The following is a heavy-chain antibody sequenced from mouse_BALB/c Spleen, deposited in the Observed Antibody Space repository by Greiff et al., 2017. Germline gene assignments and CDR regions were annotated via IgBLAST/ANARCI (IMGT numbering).Heavy chain of an antibody. CDR1: GFTFSDYY. V-gene: IGHV5-4*02. Sequence: EVMLVESGGGLVKPGGSLKLSCAASGFTFSDYYMYWVRQTPEKRLEWVATISDGGSYTYYPDSVKGRFTISRDNAKNNLYLQMSSLKSEDTAMYYCARESDGYPFFAYWGQGTLVTVSA. D-gene: IGHD2-3*01. J-gene: IGHJ3*01. CDR3: ARESDGYPFFAY. CDR2: ISDGGSYT.